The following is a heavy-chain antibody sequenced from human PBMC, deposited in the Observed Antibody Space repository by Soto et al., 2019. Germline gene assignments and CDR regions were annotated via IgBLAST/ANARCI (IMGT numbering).Heavy chain of an antibody. CDR2: IYYSGST. J-gene: IGHJ4*02. V-gene: IGHV4-39*01. Sequence: QLQLQESGPGLVKPSETLSLTCTVSGGSISSRSFYWGWIRQPPGMGLEWIGSIYYSGSTDYDPSLNGRLSISLDRSKNQFSLRLSSVTAADTAVYYCASRSSYCRHTTGYEDYFDYWGQGILVTVSS. D-gene: IGHD2-2*01. CDR3: ASRSSYCRHTTGYEDYFDY. CDR1: GGSISSRSFY.